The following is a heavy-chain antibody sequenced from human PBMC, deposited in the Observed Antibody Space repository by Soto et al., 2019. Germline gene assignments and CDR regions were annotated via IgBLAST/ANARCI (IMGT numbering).Heavy chain of an antibody. CDR2: IDNDGSSR. D-gene: IGHD6-19*01. V-gene: IGHV3-74*01. Sequence: GGSLRPSCAASGFTFSSNWMHWVRQGPGKGLVWVSRIDNDGSSRDYADSVKGRFTISRDNAKNTLYLEMSSLRAEDTAVYYCATGSGWYSPDYWGQGTLVTVSS. CDR1: GFTFSSNW. CDR3: ATGSGWYSPDY. J-gene: IGHJ4*02.